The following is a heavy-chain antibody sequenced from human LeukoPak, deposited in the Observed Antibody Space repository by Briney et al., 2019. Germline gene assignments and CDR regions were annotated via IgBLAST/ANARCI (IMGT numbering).Heavy chain of an antibody. CDR2: IIPIFGTA. Sequence: GSSVKVSCKASGGTFSSYATSWVRQAPGQGLEWMGGIIPIFGTANYAQKFQGRVTITADESTSTAYMELSSLRSEDTAVYYCAIIVATMSYYYYGMDVWGQGTTVTVSS. J-gene: IGHJ6*02. CDR1: GGTFSSYA. CDR3: AIIVATMSYYYYGMDV. V-gene: IGHV1-69*01. D-gene: IGHD5-12*01.